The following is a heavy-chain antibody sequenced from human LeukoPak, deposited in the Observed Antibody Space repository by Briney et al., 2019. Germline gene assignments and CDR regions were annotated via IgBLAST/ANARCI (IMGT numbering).Heavy chain of an antibody. CDR1: GRSISSYY. D-gene: IGHD3-3*01. Sequence: SDTLSLTCSVWGRSISSYYWSWIRQPPGKGLQWIGGIYSSGSTNYNPSLKSRVTMSVDTSKTQFSLRLSSVTAADTAVYYCARDLGFWSGPDYWGQGTLVTVSS. CDR2: IYSSGST. CDR3: ARDLGFWSGPDY. V-gene: IGHV4-4*07. J-gene: IGHJ4*02.